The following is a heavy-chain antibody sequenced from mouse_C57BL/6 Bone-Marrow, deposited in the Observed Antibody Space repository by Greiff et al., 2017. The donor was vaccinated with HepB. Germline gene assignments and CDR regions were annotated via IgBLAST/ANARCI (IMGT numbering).Heavy chain of an antibody. Sequence: VQLQQSGAELVRPGTSVKVSCKASGYAFTNYLIEWVKQRPGQGLEWIGVINPGSGGTNYNEKFKGKATLTADKSSSTAYMQLSSLTSEDSAVYFCARESITTVVFDYWGQGTTLTVSS. D-gene: IGHD1-1*01. CDR3: ARESITTVVFDY. CDR1: GYAFTNYL. V-gene: IGHV1-54*01. J-gene: IGHJ2*01. CDR2: INPGSGGT.